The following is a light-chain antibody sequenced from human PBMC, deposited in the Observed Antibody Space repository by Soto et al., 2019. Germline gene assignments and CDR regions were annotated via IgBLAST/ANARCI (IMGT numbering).Light chain of an antibody. CDR1: QSISSN. J-gene: IGKJ3*01. Sequence: EIVRTQSPATLSVSPGERATLSCRASQSISSNLAWYQQKPGQAPRLLIYGASTRATGIPATFSGSGSGTDFTLTISSLQSEDFAVYYCQQYNNWPFTFGHGTKVDIK. CDR3: QQYNNWPFT. V-gene: IGKV3-15*01. CDR2: GAS.